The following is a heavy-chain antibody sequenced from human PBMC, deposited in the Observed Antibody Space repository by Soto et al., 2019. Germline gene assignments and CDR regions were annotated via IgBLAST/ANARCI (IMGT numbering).Heavy chain of an antibody. CDR3: ARYAGSTGYYYYYGMDV. J-gene: IGHJ6*02. Sequence: GESLKISCKGSGYSFTSYWIGWVRQMPGKGLEWMGIIYPGDSDTRYSPSFQGQVTISADKSISTAYLQWGSLKASDTAMYYCARYAGSTGYYYYYGMDVWGQGTTVTVSS. CDR2: IYPGDSDT. CDR1: GYSFTSYW. D-gene: IGHD1-26*01. V-gene: IGHV5-51*01.